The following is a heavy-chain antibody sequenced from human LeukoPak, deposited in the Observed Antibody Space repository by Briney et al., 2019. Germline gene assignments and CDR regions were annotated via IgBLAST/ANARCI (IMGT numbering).Heavy chain of an antibody. CDR2: VRFGGSGK. Sequence: GGSLRLSCTASGFILRDYGMHWVRQAPGKGLEWVAFVRFGGSGKYYADSVKGRFIISRDDSENTLYLQLNSLRVEDTGLYYCAKQGGVGGLDYWGQATPVTVSP. D-gene: IGHD3-16*01. CDR3: AKQGGVGGLDY. CDR1: GFILRDYG. J-gene: IGHJ4*02. V-gene: IGHV3-30*02.